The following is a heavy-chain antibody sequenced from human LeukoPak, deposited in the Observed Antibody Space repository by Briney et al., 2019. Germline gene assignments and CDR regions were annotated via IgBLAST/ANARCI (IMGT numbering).Heavy chain of an antibody. V-gene: IGHV3-21*01. J-gene: IGHJ4*02. CDR3: ARALYNRGWYPDYFDS. CDR1: GFTFSSYS. CDR2: ISSSSSYI. D-gene: IGHD6-19*01. Sequence: GGSLRLSCAASGFTFSSYSMNWVRQAPGKGLEWVSSISSSSSYIYYADSVKGRFTISRDNAKNSLYLQMSSLRAEDTAIYYCARALYNRGWYPDYFDSWDQGTLVTVSA.